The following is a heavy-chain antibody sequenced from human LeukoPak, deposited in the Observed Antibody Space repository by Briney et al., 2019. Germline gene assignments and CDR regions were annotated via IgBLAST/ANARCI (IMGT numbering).Heavy chain of an antibody. D-gene: IGHD1-1*01. J-gene: IGHJ6*02. V-gene: IGHV4-4*07. CDR3: ARDSDRYSPDYYYGMDV. CDR2: IYTSGST. Sequence: ASETLSLTCTVSGGSISSYYWSWIRQPAGKGLEWIGRIYTSGSTNYNPSLKSRVTISVDTSKNQFSLKLSSVSAADTAVYYCARDSDRYSPDYYYGMDVWGQGTTVTVSS. CDR1: GGSISSYY.